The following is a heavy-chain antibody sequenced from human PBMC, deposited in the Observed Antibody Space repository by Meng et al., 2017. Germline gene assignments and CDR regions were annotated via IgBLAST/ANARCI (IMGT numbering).Heavy chain of an antibody. CDR1: GYSFTSYW. CDR3: AGSSGWYEDAFDY. D-gene: IGHD6-19*01. Sequence: GGFLRLSCKGSGYSFTSYWIGWVRQMPGKGLEWMVIIYPGDSDTRYSPSFQGQVTISADKSISTAYLQWRSLKASDTAMYYCAGSSGWYEDAFDYWGQEPWSPSPQ. CDR2: IYPGDSDT. V-gene: IGHV5-51*01. J-gene: IGHJ4*01.